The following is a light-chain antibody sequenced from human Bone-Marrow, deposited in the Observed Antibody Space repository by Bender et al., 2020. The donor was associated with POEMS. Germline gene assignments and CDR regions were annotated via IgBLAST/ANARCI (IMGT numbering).Light chain of an antibody. CDR3: QSYDSSLSGPV. V-gene: IGLV1-40*01. CDR2: GNT. J-gene: IGLJ3*02. Sequence: QSVLTQPPSASGTPGQRVTISCSGGSSNIGAGYDVHWYQQLPGTAPKLLIYGNTNRPSGVPDRFSGSKSGTSASLAITGLQAEDEADYYCQSYDSSLSGPVFGGGTKLTVL. CDR1: SSNIGAGYD.